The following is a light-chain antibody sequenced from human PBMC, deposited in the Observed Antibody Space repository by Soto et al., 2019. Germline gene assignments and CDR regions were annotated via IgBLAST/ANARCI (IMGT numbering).Light chain of an antibody. CDR2: EVS. V-gene: IGLV2-14*01. Sequence: QSVLTQPASVSGSPGQSITISCTGTSSDVGGYNYVSWYQHHPGKAPKLMIYEVSNRPSGVSNRFSGSKSGNTAYLTISGLQAEDEADYYCSSYTSSSTLPFGGGTKVTVL. CDR3: SSYTSSSTLP. CDR1: SSDVGGYNY. J-gene: IGLJ2*01.